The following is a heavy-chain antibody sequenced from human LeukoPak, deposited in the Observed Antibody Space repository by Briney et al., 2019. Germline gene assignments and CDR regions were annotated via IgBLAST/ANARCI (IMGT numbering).Heavy chain of an antibody. CDR3: ASGGYGYNWFDP. J-gene: IGHJ5*02. D-gene: IGHD3-16*01. CDR1: GGSISSYY. Sequence: SETLSLTCTVSGGSISSYYWSWIRQPAGKGLEWIGRIYTSGSTNYNPSLKSRVTMSVDTSKNQFSLKLSSVTAADTAVYYFASGGYGYNWFDPWGQGTLVTVSS. V-gene: IGHV4-4*07. CDR2: IYTSGST.